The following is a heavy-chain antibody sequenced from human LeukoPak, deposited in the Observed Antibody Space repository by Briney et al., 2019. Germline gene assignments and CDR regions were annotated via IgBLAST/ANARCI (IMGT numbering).Heavy chain of an antibody. J-gene: IGHJ4*02. V-gene: IGHV3-23*01. Sequence: GGSLRLSCAASGFTFSSYAMSWVRQAPGKGLEWVSAISGSGGSTYYADSVKGRFTISRDNSKNTLYLQMNSLRAEATAVYYCAKEGWYSYGPTLRYFDYWGQGTLVTVSS. CDR1: GFTFSSYA. CDR2: ISGSGGST. CDR3: AKEGWYSYGPTLRYFDY. D-gene: IGHD5-18*01.